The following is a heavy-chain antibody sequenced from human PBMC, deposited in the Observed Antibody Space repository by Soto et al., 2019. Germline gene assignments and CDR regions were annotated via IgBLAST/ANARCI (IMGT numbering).Heavy chain of an antibody. J-gene: IGHJ6*02. D-gene: IGHD3-22*01. Sequence: GASVKVSCKASGGTFSSYAISWVRQAPGQGLEWMGGIIPIFGTANYAQKFQGRVTITADESTSTAYMELSSLRSEDTAVYYCARDPYYYDSSGSPYGMDVWGQGTTVTVSS. CDR1: GGTFSSYA. CDR2: IIPIFGTA. CDR3: ARDPYYYDSSGSPYGMDV. V-gene: IGHV1-69*13.